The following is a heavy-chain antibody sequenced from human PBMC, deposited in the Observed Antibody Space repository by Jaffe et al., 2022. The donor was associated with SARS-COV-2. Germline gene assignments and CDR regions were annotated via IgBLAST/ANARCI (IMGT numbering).Heavy chain of an antibody. D-gene: IGHD6-6*01. V-gene: IGHV3-23*01. Sequence: EVQLLESGGGLVQPGGSLTLSCAASGFTFRTYAMSWVRQAPGKGLEWVSAISGSGSITYYADSVKGRFTISRDNSKNTLYLQVNSLRAEDTAVYYCAKDTLIAPRGAFDYWGQGTLVTVPS. J-gene: IGHJ4*02. CDR2: ISGSGSIT. CDR3: AKDTLIAPRGAFDY. CDR1: GFTFRTYA.